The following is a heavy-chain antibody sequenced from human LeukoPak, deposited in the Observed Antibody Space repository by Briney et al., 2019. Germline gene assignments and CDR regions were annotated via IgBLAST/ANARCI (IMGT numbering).Heavy chain of an antibody. CDR3: ANPPVQLWLSVDY. D-gene: IGHD5-18*01. Sequence: GGSLRLSCAASGFTFSSYGMHWVRQAPGKGLEWVAVISYDGSNKYYADSVKGRFTISRDNPKNTLYLQMNSLRAEDTAVYYCANPPVQLWLSVDYWGQGTLVTVSS. CDR2: ISYDGSNK. CDR1: GFTFSSYG. J-gene: IGHJ4*02. V-gene: IGHV3-30*18.